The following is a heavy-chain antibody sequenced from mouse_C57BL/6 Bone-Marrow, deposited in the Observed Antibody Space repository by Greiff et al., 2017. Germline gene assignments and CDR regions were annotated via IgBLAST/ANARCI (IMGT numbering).Heavy chain of an antibody. Sequence: VQLQQPGPELVKPGASVKISCKASGYSFTGYYMNWVKQSPEKSLEWIGEINPSTGGTTYNQKFKAKATLTVAKSSSTAYMQLKSLTSEDSAVDYCARWTGWYFDIWCTGTTVTVSA. CDR1: GYSFTGYY. V-gene: IGHV1-42*01. CDR3: ARWTGWYFDI. CDR2: INPSTGGT. J-gene: IGHJ1*03.